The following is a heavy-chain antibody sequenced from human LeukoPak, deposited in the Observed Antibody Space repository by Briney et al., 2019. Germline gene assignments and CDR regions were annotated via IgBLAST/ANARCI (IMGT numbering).Heavy chain of an antibody. Sequence: GGSLRLSCAASGFIFSRCWMHWVRQAPGKGLVWVSHINSDGSITNYADSVKGRFTISRDNARNTLYLQMNSLRAEDTAVYYCADPFNGGFDTWGQGTMVTVSS. CDR2: INSDGSIT. J-gene: IGHJ3*02. D-gene: IGHD2-8*01. CDR3: ADPFNGGFDT. V-gene: IGHV3-74*01. CDR1: GFIFSRCW.